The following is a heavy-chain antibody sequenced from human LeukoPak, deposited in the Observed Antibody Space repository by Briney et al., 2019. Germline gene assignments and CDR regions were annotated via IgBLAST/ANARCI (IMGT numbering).Heavy chain of an antibody. Sequence: PGRSLRLSCTASGFTFGDYAMSWVRQAPGKGLEWVSAISGSGGSTYYADSVKGRFTISRDNSKNTLYLQMNSLRAEDTAVYYCAKVALPSSSWYPLSDYWGQGTLVTVSS. V-gene: IGHV3-23*01. CDR1: GFTFGDYA. CDR3: AKVALPSSSWYPLSDY. CDR2: ISGSGGST. J-gene: IGHJ4*02. D-gene: IGHD6-13*01.